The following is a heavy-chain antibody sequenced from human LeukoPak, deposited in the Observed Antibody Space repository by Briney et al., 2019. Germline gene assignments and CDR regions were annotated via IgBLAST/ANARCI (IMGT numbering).Heavy chain of an antibody. CDR3: ARPKGSGNSAVVADACDI. CDR2: MNPNSGNT. V-gene: IGHV1-8*01. Sequence: GASVKVSCKASGYTFTSYDINWVRQATGQGLEWMGWMNPNSGNTGYAQKFRSRVTMTRDTSISTAYMELSRLRSDDTAVYYCARPKGSGNSAVVADACDIWGQGTMVTVSS. J-gene: IGHJ3*02. CDR1: GYTFTSYD. D-gene: IGHD3-3*01.